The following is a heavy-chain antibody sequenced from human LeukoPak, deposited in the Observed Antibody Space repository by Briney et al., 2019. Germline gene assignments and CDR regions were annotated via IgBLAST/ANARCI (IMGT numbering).Heavy chain of an antibody. J-gene: IGHJ4*02. CDR2: MNPNSGNT. CDR3: ARGLGPRLRVDY. Sequence: ASVKVSCKASGYTFTSYDINWVRQATGQGLEWMGWMNPNSGNTGYAQKFQGRVTMTRNASISTAYMELRSLRSDDTAVYYCARGLGPRLRVDYWGQGTLVTVSS. V-gene: IGHV1-8*01. CDR1: GYTFTSYD. D-gene: IGHD3-16*01.